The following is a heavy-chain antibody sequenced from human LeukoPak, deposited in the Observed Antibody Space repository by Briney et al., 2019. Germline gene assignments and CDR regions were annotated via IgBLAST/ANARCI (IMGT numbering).Heavy chain of an antibody. Sequence: SCKVSGYTLTELSMHWVRQAPGKGLEWVAVISYDGSNKYYADSVKGRFTISRDNSKNTLYLQMNSLRAEDTAVYYCARDGIYGIVVVITTSLDYWGQGTLVTVSS. J-gene: IGHJ4*02. D-gene: IGHD3-22*01. V-gene: IGHV3-30-3*01. CDR3: ARDGIYGIVVVITTSLDY. CDR2: ISYDGSNK. CDR1: GYTLTELS.